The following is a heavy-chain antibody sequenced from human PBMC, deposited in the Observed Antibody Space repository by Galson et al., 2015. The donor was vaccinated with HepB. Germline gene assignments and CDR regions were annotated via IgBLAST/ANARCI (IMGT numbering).Heavy chain of an antibody. V-gene: IGHV4-34*01. Sequence: ETLSLTCTVYGGSFSGYFWSFIRQPPGKGLEWIGEINHSGSTNYNPSLKSRVTISVDTSKNQFSLKLSSVTAADTAVYYCARDLFRSSWYSGVWYFYLWGRGTLVTVSS. CDR3: ARDLFRSSWYSGVWYFYL. CDR1: GGSFSGYF. D-gene: IGHD6-13*01. CDR2: INHSGST. J-gene: IGHJ2*01.